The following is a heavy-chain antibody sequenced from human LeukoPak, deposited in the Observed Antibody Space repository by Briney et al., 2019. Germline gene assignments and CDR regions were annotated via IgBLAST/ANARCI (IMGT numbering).Heavy chain of an antibody. J-gene: IGHJ5*02. Sequence: SETLSLTCTVSGGSITSYYWSWIRHPPGKGLEWIGYIYYSGSTNYNPSLKSRVTISVDTSKNQFSLKLSSGTAADTAVYYCARGGVNYKIAGPWGQGALVTVSS. CDR1: GGSITSYY. CDR2: IYYSGST. CDR3: ARGGVNYKIAGP. D-gene: IGHD3-10*01. V-gene: IGHV4-59*01.